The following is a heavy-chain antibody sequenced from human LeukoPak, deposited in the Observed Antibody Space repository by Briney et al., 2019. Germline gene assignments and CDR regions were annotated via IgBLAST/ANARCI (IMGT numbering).Heavy chain of an antibody. CDR3: AADTYYYDSNWYFDL. CDR1: GYTFTSYA. J-gene: IGHJ2*01. D-gene: IGHD3-22*01. Sequence: ASVKVSCKASGYTFTSYAMHWVRQAPGQRLEWMGWINAGNGNTKYSQEFQGRVTTTRDMSTSTAYMELSSLRSEDTAVYYCAADTYYYDSNWYFDLWGRGTLVTVSS. V-gene: IGHV1-3*03. CDR2: INAGNGNT.